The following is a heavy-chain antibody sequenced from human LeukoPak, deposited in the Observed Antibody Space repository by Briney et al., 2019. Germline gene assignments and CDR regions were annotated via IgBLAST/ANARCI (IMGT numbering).Heavy chain of an antibody. CDR1: GGSISSSSYY. CDR3: ARSRRYSSGWFDY. CDR2: INHSGST. V-gene: IGHV4-39*07. J-gene: IGHJ4*02. D-gene: IGHD6-19*01. Sequence: SETLSLTCTVSGGSISSSSYYWGWIRQPPGKGLEWIGGINHSGSTNYNPSLKSRVTISVDTSKNQFSLKLSSVTAADTAVYYCARSRRYSSGWFDYWGQGTLVTVSS.